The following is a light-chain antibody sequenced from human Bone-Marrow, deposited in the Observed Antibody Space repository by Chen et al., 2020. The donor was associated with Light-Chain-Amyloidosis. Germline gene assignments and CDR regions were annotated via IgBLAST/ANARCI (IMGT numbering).Light chain of an antibody. J-gene: IGLJ2*01. CDR3: HVGDDNSYHHV. Sequence: SYVLTQAPSVSAAPGQTATIFCGGNDIGSKSLHWYQQRPGQAPVLIVYDDTDRPSGITARFSGANSGSTATLTISRVEAGDEADYYCHVGDDNSYHHVFGGGTKLTVL. CDR2: DDT. CDR1: DIGSKS. V-gene: IGLV3-21*02.